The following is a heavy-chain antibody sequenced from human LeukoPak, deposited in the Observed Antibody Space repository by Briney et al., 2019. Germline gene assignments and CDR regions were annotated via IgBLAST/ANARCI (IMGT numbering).Heavy chain of an antibody. D-gene: IGHD6-19*01. V-gene: IGHV4-34*01. CDR1: GGSFSGYY. CDR3: ARGRVGQWLVRSDAFDI. Sequence: KPSETLSLTCAVYGGSFSGYYWSWIRQPPGKGLEWMGEINHSGSTNYNPSLKSRVTISVDTSKNQFSLKLSSVTAADTAVYYCARGRVGQWLVRSDAFDIWGQGTMVTVSS. CDR2: INHSGST. J-gene: IGHJ3*02.